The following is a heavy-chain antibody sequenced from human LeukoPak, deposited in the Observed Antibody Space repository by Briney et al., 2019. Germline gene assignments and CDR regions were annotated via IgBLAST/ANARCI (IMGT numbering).Heavy chain of an antibody. D-gene: IGHD3-22*01. V-gene: IGHV1-18*04. CDR3: ARRHYYDSSGYYRPGDFDY. Sequence: ASVKVSCKASGYTFTGYYMHWVRQAPGQGLEWMGWISAYNGNTNYAQKLQGRVTMTTDTSTSTAYMELRSLRSDDTAVYYCARRHYYDSSGYYRPGDFDYWGQGTLVTVSS. J-gene: IGHJ4*02. CDR2: ISAYNGNT. CDR1: GYTFTGYY.